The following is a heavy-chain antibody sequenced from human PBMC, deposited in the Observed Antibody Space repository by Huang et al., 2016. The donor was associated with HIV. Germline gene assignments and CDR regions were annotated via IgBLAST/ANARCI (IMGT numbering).Heavy chain of an antibody. CDR3: VSHGSGTADY. D-gene: IGHD3-10*01. V-gene: IGHV4-61*01. CDR1: GDSVSSASYY. Sequence: QVQLQESGPGLVKPSETLSFSCTVSGDSVSSASYYWSWIRQPPGRGLEWIGYIYFSGSTNYNPSLKRRVTISIDTSKNQFSLRLSSVTAADTAVYYCVSHGSGTADYWGQGTLVTVSS. CDR2: IYFSGST. J-gene: IGHJ4*02.